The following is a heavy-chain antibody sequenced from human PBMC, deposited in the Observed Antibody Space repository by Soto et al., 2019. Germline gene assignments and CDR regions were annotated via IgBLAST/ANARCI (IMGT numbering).Heavy chain of an antibody. V-gene: IGHV1-8*01. CDR2: MNPNSGNT. CDR1: GYTFTSYD. Sequence: QVQLVQSGAEVKKPGASVKVSCKASGYTFTSYDINWVRQATGQGLEWMGWMNPNSGNTGYAQKFHGRVTMTRNTSISTAYMELSSLRSEDTAVYYCAIGINYYDSGDDAFDIWGQGTMVTVSS. J-gene: IGHJ3*02. CDR3: AIGINYYDSGDDAFDI. D-gene: IGHD3-10*01.